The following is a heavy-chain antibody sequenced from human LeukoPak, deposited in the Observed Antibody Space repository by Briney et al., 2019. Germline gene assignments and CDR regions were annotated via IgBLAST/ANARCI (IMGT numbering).Heavy chain of an antibody. V-gene: IGHV3-23*01. D-gene: IGHD4-17*01. CDR1: GFTFSSYA. Sequence: PGGSLRLSCAASGFTFSSYAMSWVRQAPGKGLEWVSAISGSGGSTYYADSVKGRFTISGDNSKNTLYLQMNSLRAEDTAVYYCARGDDYGDPYSTVGGYFDYWGQGTLVTVSS. CDR3: ARGDDYGDPYSTVGGYFDY. CDR2: ISGSGGST. J-gene: IGHJ4*02.